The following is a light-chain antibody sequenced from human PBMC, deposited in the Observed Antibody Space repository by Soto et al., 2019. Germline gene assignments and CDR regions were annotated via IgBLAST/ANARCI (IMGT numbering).Light chain of an antibody. Sequence: EIVLTQSPATLSLSPGERATLSCRASQSVSSYLAWYQQKPGQAPRLLIYDASNRATGIPDRFSGSGSGTDFTLTISSLEPEDFAVYYCQQRSNWQGYTFGQGTKLEIK. J-gene: IGKJ2*01. V-gene: IGKV3-11*01. CDR3: QQRSNWQGYT. CDR1: QSVSSY. CDR2: DAS.